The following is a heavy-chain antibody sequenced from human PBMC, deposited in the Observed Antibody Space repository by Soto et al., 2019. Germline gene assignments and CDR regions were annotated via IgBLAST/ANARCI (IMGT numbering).Heavy chain of an antibody. D-gene: IGHD6-19*01. CDR3: ERKPSGRTFDY. J-gene: IGHJ4*02. CDR1: SSSINSRDY. V-gene: IGHV4-38-2*01. Sequence: SETLSLTGDVSSSSINSRDYWGWIRQPPGEGLAWIASIYHSGSTHYNPSLKSRATISVATSNNQFSLRLSSVTDADTAIYYWERKPSGRTFDYWGQGTQVTVSS. CDR2: IYHSGST.